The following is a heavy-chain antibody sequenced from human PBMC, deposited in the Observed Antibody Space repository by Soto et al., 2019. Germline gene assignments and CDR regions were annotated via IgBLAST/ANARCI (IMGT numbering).Heavy chain of an antibody. CDR1: GYTFTSYG. J-gene: IGHJ5*02. CDR2: ISAYNGNT. CDR3: ARDLTQSTIFGVVPLFDP. D-gene: IGHD3-3*01. V-gene: IGHV1-18*04. Sequence: ASEKVSCKASGYTFTSYGISWVRQAPGQGLEWMGWISAYNGNTNYAQKLQGRVTMTTDTSTSTAYMELRSLRSDDTAVYYCARDLTQSTIFGVVPLFDPWGQGTLVTVSS.